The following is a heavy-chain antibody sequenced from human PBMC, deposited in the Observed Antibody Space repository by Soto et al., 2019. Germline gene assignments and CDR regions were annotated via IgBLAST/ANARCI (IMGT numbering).Heavy chain of an antibody. Sequence: QVQLVESGGGVVQPGRSLRLSCAASGFTFSSYGMHWVRQAPGKGLEWVAVISYDGSNKYYADSVKGRFTISRDNSKNTLYLQRNSLRAEDTAVYYCEKPGSYGYGGDLSGLGYFDYWGQGTLVTVSS. CDR1: GFTFSSYG. J-gene: IGHJ4*02. D-gene: IGHD5-18*01. V-gene: IGHV3-30*18. CDR3: EKPGSYGYGGDLSGLGYFDY. CDR2: ISYDGSNK.